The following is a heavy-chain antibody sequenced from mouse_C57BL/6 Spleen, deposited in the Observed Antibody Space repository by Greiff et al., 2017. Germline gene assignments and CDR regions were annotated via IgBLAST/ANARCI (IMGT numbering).Heavy chain of an antibody. CDR3: AREGDYYGSSPFAY. D-gene: IGHD1-1*01. J-gene: IGHJ3*01. CDR1: GFTFSDYY. CDR2: INYDGSST. V-gene: IGHV5-16*01. Sequence: EVQRVESEGGLVQPGSSMKLSCTASGFTFSDYYMAWVRQVPEKGLEWVANINYDGSSTYYLDSLKSRFIISRDNAKNILYLQMSSLKSEDTATYYCAREGDYYGSSPFAYWGQGTLVTVSA.